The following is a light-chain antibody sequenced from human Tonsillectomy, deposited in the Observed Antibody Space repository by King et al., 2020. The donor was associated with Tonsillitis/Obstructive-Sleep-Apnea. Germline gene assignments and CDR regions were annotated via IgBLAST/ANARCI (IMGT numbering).Light chain of an antibody. V-gene: IGLV1-40*01. CDR3: SSWAGSYNVV. J-gene: IGLJ2*01. Sequence: NRPSGVPDRFSGSKSGTSASLAITGLQAEDEADYYCSSWAGSYNVVFGGGT.